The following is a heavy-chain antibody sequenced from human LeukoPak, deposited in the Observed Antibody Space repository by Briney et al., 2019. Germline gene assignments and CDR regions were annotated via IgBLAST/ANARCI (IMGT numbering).Heavy chain of an antibody. CDR2: ISSGSRHK. J-gene: IGHJ3*02. Sequence: GGSLRLSCAGSGFTFSRFSMIWVRQAPGKGLEWVASISSGSRHKYHADSLKGRFTISRDNDKNSLFLQMNSLRAEDTALYYCATRLTADSYEASDIWGQGTMVTVSS. CDR3: ATRLTADSYEASDI. CDR1: GFTFSRFS. D-gene: IGHD6-13*01. V-gene: IGHV3-21*06.